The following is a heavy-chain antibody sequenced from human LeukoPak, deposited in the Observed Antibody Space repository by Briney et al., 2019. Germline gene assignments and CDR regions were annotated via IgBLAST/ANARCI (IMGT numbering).Heavy chain of an antibody. CDR3: ARDFTPMGYFDWFPLDY. V-gene: IGHV3-7*01. D-gene: IGHD3-9*01. Sequence: GGSLRLSCAASGFTFSSYWMSWVRQAPGKGLEWVANIKQDGSEKYYVDSVKGRFTISRDNSKNTLYLQMNSLRAEDTAVYYCARDFTPMGYFDWFPLDYWGQGTLVTVSS. CDR2: IKQDGSEK. CDR1: GFTFSSYW. J-gene: IGHJ4*02.